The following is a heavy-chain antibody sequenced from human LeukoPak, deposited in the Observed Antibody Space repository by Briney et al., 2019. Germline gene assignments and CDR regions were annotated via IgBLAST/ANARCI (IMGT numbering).Heavy chain of an antibody. CDR1: GYTFTGYY. J-gene: IGHJ6*02. CDR3: ARTRYHGSGSYYSDYYYGMDV. Sequence: ASVKVSCKASGYTFTGYYMHWVRQAPGQGLEWMGWINPNSGGTNYAQKFQGRVTMTRDTSISTAYMELSRLRSDDTAVYYCARTRYHGSGSYYSDYYYGMDVWGQGTTVTVSS. D-gene: IGHD3-10*01. CDR2: INPNSGGT. V-gene: IGHV1-2*02.